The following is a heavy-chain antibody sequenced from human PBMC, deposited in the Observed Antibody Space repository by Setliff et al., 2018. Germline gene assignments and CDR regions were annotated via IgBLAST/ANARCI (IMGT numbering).Heavy chain of an antibody. V-gene: IGHV4-39*01. CDR2: IYYSGST. D-gene: IGHD5-12*01. Sequence: SETLSLTCTVSGGSISSSSYYWGWTRQPPGKGLEWIGSIYYSGSTYYNPSLKSRVTISVDTSKNQFSLKLSSVTAADTAVYYCASSRGWLQEAVAFDIWGQGTMVTVSS. CDR1: GGSISSSSYY. J-gene: IGHJ3*02. CDR3: ASSRGWLQEAVAFDI.